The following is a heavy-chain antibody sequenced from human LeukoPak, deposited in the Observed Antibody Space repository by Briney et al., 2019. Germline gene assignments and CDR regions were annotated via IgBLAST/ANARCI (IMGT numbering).Heavy chain of an antibody. V-gene: IGHV5-51*01. J-gene: IGHJ3*02. CDR3: ARRRGYSSSWYPDAFDI. D-gene: IGHD6-13*01. Sequence: GESLKISCKGSGFRFTTYWIGWVRQMPGKGLEWMGIIYPGDSDTRYSPSFQGQVTISADKSISTAYLQWSSLKASDTAMYYCARRRGYSSSWYPDAFDIWGQGTMVTVSS. CDR2: IYPGDSDT. CDR1: GFRFTTYW.